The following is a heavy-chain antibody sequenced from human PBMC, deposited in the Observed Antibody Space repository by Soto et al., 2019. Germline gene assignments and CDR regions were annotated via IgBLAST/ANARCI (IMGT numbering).Heavy chain of an antibody. D-gene: IGHD6-19*01. J-gene: IGHJ4*02. V-gene: IGHV2-5*02. CDR3: AYDSSGGYGLDY. CDR1: GFSLSTRGVG. CDR2: IYWDDDK. Sequence: QITLKESGPTLVKPTQTLTLTCTFSGFSLSTRGVGVGWIRRPPGKALEWVALIYWDDDKRYNPSLKSRLTITKDTSRNQVVLTLSNVDPVETGTYSCAYDSSGGYGLDYWGQGILVTVSS.